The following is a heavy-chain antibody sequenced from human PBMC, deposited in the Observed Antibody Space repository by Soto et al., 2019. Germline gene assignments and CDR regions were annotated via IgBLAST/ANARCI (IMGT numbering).Heavy chain of an antibody. V-gene: IGHV3-33*01. Sequence: QVQLVESGGGVVQPGRSLRLSCAASGFTFSSYGMHWVRQAPGKGLEWVAVMWYDGSNKYYADSVKGRFTISRDNSKNTLYLQMNSLRAEDTAVYYCARDFGRYYGSRSPIGYWGQGTLVTVSS. CDR1: GFTFSSYG. CDR3: ARDFGRYYGSRSPIGY. D-gene: IGHD3-10*01. J-gene: IGHJ4*02. CDR2: MWYDGSNK.